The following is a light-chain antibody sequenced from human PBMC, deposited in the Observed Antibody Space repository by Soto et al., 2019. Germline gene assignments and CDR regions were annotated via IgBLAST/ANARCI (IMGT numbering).Light chain of an antibody. CDR3: GTWDSSLSVYV. Sequence: QSVLTQPPSVSAAPGQKVTISCSGSSSNIGNNYVSWYQHFPETAPKLLIYDSNKRPSRIPDRFSGSKSGTSATLGITGLQTGDEADYYCGTWDSSLSVYVFGTGTKVTVL. CDR2: DSN. CDR1: SSNIGNNY. J-gene: IGLJ1*01. V-gene: IGLV1-51*01.